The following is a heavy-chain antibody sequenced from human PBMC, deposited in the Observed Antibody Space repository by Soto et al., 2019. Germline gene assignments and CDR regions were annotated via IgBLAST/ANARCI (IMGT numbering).Heavy chain of an antibody. J-gene: IGHJ6*02. CDR3: ARLHNGRGYSYGSENYGMDV. CDR1: GGSISSSSYY. Sequence: SETLSLTCTVSGGSISSSSYYWGWIRQPPGKGLEWIGSIYYSGSTYYNPSLKSRVTISVDTSKNQFSLKLSSVTAADTAVYYCARLHNGRGYSYGSENYGMDVWGQGTTVTVSS. D-gene: IGHD5-18*01. CDR2: IYYSGST. V-gene: IGHV4-39*01.